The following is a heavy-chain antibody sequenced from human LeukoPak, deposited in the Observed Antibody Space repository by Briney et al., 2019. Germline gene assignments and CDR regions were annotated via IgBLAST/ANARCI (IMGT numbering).Heavy chain of an antibody. J-gene: IGHJ4*02. CDR3: ASSEGQQLVGGL. Sequence: SVKVSCKASGYTFTGYYMHWVRQAPGQGLEWMGGIIPVFGTANYAQKFQGRVTITTDESTSTAYMELSSLRSEDTAVYYCASSEGQQLVGGLWGQGTLVTVSS. D-gene: IGHD6-13*01. CDR1: GYTFTGYY. V-gene: IGHV1-69*05. CDR2: IIPVFGTA.